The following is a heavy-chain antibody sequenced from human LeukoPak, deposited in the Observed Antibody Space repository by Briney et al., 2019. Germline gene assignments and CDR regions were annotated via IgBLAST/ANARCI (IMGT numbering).Heavy chain of an antibody. Sequence: SETLSLTCTVSGGSISSSSYYWGWIRQPPGKGLEWIGSIYYSGSTHYNPSLKSRVTISVDTSKNQFSLKLSSVTAADTAVYYCARTTDPPIVVVPAAMGFDPWGQGTLVTVSS. CDR3: ARTTDPPIVVVPAAMGFDP. V-gene: IGHV4-39*01. D-gene: IGHD2-2*01. CDR2: IYYSGST. CDR1: GGSISSSSYY. J-gene: IGHJ5*02.